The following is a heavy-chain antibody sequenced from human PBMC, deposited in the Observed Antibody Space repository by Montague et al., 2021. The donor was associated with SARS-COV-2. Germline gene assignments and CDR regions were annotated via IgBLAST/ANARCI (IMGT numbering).Heavy chain of an antibody. Sequence: SETLSLTCAVSGGSISSSHWFTWVRQPPGKGLEWIGDIYDSETINYNPSLKRRVTISVDRTKNQFSLKLSSVTAADTAVYYCARGPDSSGYYNGFDHWGQGTLVTVSS. CDR3: ARGPDSSGYYNGFDH. D-gene: IGHD3-22*01. CDR2: IYDSETI. V-gene: IGHV4-4*02. J-gene: IGHJ4*02. CDR1: GGSISSSHW.